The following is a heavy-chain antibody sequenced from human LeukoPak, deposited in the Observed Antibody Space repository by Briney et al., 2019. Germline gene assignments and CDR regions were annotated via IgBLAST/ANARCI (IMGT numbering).Heavy chain of an antibody. D-gene: IGHD3-9*01. Sequence: GGSLRLSCAASGFTFSDYYMSWIRQAPGKGLEWVSYISSSGSTIYYADSVKGRFTISRDNAKSSLYLQMNSLRAEDTAVYYCASFYYDILTGYYPQDYWGQGTLVTVSS. CDR3: ASFYYDILTGYYPQDY. CDR2: ISSSGSTI. J-gene: IGHJ4*02. V-gene: IGHV3-11*01. CDR1: GFTFSDYY.